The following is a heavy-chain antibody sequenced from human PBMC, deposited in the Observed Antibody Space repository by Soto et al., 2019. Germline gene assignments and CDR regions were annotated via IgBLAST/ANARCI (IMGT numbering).Heavy chain of an antibody. J-gene: IGHJ4*02. CDR1: GGSISSYY. D-gene: IGHD3-10*01. Sequence: TLSLTCTVSGGSISSYYWSWIRQPPGKGLEWVGYIYYSGSTNYNPSLKSRVTISVDTSKNQFSLKLSSVTAADTAVYYCARSYWGYYYGSGSFYFDYWGQGTLVTVSS. CDR3: ARSYWGYYYGSGSFYFDY. CDR2: IYYSGST. V-gene: IGHV4-59*01.